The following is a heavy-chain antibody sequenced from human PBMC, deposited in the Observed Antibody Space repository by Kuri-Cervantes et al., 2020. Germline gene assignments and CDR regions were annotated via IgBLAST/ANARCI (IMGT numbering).Heavy chain of an antibody. D-gene: IGHD1-1*01. J-gene: IGHJ4*02. CDR3: ARVTNGPRYYFDY. Sequence: GGSLRLSCAASGFTFSSYAMSWVRQAPGKGLEWVSAISGSGGSTYYADSVKGRFTISRDNAKNSLYLQMNSLRAEDTAVYYCARVTNGPRYYFDYWGQGTLVTVSS. CDR1: GFTFSSYA. V-gene: IGHV3-23*01. CDR2: ISGSGGST.